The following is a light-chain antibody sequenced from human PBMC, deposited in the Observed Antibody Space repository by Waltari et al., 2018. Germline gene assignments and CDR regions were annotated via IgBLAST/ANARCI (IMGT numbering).Light chain of an antibody. J-gene: IGKJ4*01. CDR3: QQCYHLPS. Sequence: DIVMTQSPDSVAVSLGERTTIHCRSSQNILSSSDNKNYLVWYQQKPGQPPKLLISWASTRESGVPDRFSGSGSGTDFTLTIRSLQAEDVAVYYCQQCYHLPSFGGGTRVEIK. CDR1: QNILSSSDNKNY. CDR2: WAS. V-gene: IGKV4-1*01.